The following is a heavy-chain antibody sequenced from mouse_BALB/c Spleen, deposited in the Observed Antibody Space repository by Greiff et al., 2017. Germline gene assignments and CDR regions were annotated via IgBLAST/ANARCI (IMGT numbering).Heavy chain of an antibody. D-gene: IGHD3-3*01. V-gene: IGHV5-6-2*01. CDR1: GFTFSSYY. Sequence: EVQGVESGGGLVKLGGSLKLSCAASGFTFSSYYMSWVRQTPEKRLELVAAINSNGGSTYYPDTVKGRFTISRDNAKNTLYLQMSSLKSEDTALYYCARQRDEYYFDYWGQGTTLTVSS. J-gene: IGHJ2*01. CDR3: ARQRDEYYFDY. CDR2: INSNGGST.